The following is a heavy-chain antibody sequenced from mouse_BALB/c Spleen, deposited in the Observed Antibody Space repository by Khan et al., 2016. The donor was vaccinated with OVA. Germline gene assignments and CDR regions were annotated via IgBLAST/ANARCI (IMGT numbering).Heavy chain of an antibody. CDR2: ISHSGST. Sequence: EVQLQESGPGLVKPSQSLSLTCTVTGYSITSGYGWNWIRQFQGNKLEWMGYISHSGSTNYNPSLKSRISITREPSKNQFFLQLNSVTTEDTAAYYCDRTARIKYWGQGTTLTVSS. CDR1: GYSITSGYG. CDR3: DRTARIKY. J-gene: IGHJ2*01. D-gene: IGHD1-2*01. V-gene: IGHV3-2*02.